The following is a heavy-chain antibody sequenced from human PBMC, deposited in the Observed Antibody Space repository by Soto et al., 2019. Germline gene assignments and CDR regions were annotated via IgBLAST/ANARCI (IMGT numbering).Heavy chain of an antibody. CDR1: GYTFTSYG. V-gene: IGHV1-3*01. Sequence: ASVKVSCKASGYTFTSYGISWVRQAPGQRLEWMGWINAGNGNTKYSQKFQGRVTITRDTSASTAYMELSSLRSEDTAVYYCARGLNGYLHYFDYWGQGTPVTVS. D-gene: IGHD5-18*01. CDR3: ARGLNGYLHYFDY. CDR2: INAGNGNT. J-gene: IGHJ4*02.